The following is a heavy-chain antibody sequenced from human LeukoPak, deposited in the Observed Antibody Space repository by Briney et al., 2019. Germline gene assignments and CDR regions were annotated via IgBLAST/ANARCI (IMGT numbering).Heavy chain of an antibody. D-gene: IGHD3-22*01. V-gene: IGHV3-66*01. J-gene: IGHJ3*02. CDR2: IYSGGGT. Sequence: GGSLRLSCAASGFTVSSNYMSWVRQAPGKGLEWVSVIYSGGGTYYADSVKGRFTISRDNSKNTLFLQMNSLRAEDTAVYYCARELTTFYYDISGYYGHAFDIWGHGTMVTVSS. CDR3: ARELTTFYYDISGYYGHAFDI. CDR1: GFTVSSNY.